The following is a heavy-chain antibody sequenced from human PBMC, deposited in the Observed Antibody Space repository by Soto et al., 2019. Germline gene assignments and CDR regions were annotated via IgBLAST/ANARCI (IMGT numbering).Heavy chain of an antibody. CDR1: GGSISSYY. CDR2: IYYSGST. Sequence: SETLSLTCTVSGGSISSYYWSWIRQPPGKGLEWIGYIYYSGSTNYNPSLKSRVTISVDTSKNQFSLKLSSVTAAGTAVYYCARVARGHYGANQGGWFDPWGQGTLVTVSS. D-gene: IGHD4-17*01. V-gene: IGHV4-59*01. CDR3: ARVARGHYGANQGGWFDP. J-gene: IGHJ5*02.